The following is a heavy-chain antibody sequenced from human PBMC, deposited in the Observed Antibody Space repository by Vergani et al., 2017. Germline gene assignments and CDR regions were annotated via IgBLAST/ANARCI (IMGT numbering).Heavy chain of an antibody. CDR3: ARVNTETNGHLYYYYYMDV. J-gene: IGHJ6*03. Sequence: QVQLQQWGGGLLKPSETLSLTCVVNGGSFTSYHWTWIRQSPGEGLEWVGDIDHTVRPDYNPSLKSRLTMSVDMSRNQFLLTLNSVTATDTAIYFCARVNTETNGHLYYYYYMDVWGQGTAVTVS. V-gene: IGHV4-34*01. D-gene: IGHD4-11*01. CDR1: GGSFTSYH. CDR2: IDHTVRP.